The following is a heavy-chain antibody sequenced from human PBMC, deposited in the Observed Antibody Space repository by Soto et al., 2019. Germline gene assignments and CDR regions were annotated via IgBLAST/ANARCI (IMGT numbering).Heavy chain of an antibody. V-gene: IGHV4-31*03. Sequence: SETLSLTCTVSGGSISSGGYYWSWIRQHPGKGLEWIGYIYYSGSTYYNPSLKSRVTISVDTSKNQFSLKLSSVTAADTAVYYCASGGPTFYWYFDLWGRGTLVTVSS. CDR1: GGSISSGGYY. J-gene: IGHJ2*01. CDR2: IYYSGST. CDR3: ASGGPTFYWYFDL. D-gene: IGHD3-16*01.